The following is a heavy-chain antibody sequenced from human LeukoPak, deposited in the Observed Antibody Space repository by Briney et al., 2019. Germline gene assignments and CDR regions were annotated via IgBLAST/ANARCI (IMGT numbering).Heavy chain of an antibody. CDR3: ARGIID. J-gene: IGHJ4*02. CDR2: SSSSHDT. CDR1: GLTVSSDY. V-gene: IGHV3-53*01. Sequence: GGSLRLSCAAYGLTVSSDYMSWVRQAPGKGLEWVSLSSSSHDTHYADSVKGRFTVSRDTSKNTLYLQMNSPRVEDTAVYYCARGIIDWGQGTLVTVSS. D-gene: IGHD2/OR15-2a*01.